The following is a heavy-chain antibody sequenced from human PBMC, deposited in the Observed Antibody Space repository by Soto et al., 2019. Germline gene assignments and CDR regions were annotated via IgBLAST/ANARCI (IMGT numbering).Heavy chain of an antibody. CDR3: ARDGDLRFLEGLPPDNSNWFDP. Sequence: GASVKDSCKASGYTVTSYYMHWSLKAPGQGLEWMRWINPNSGGTNYAQKFQGRVTMTRDTSISTAYMELSRLRSDDTAVYYCARDGDLRFLEGLPPDNSNWFDPWGQGTLVTVSS. J-gene: IGHJ5*02. V-gene: IGHV1-2*02. D-gene: IGHD3-3*01. CDR1: GYTVTSYY. CDR2: INPNSGGT.